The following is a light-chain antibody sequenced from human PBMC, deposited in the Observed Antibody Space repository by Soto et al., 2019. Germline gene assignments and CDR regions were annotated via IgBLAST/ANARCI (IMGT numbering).Light chain of an antibody. V-gene: IGKV3-20*01. Sequence: EIVLTQSPGTLSLSPGERATLSCRASQSVSSSYLAWYQQKPGQAPRLLIYGASSRATGIPDRFSGSGSGKDFTLTISRWEPEDFAVYYCQQFGSSPVTFGKGTRLEIK. CDR3: QQFGSSPVT. J-gene: IGKJ5*01. CDR2: GAS. CDR1: QSVSSSY.